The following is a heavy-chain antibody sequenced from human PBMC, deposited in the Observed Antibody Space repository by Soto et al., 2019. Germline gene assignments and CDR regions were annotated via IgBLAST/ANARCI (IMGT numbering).Heavy chain of an antibody. CDR1: GYTFNTFW. J-gene: IGHJ5*02. V-gene: IGHV5-10-1*01. CDR3: ARLYCTTSTCDSWFDP. Sequence: RGESLKISCTGFGYTFNTFWISWVRQMPGKGLEWMGRIDPRDSYVNYSPSFQGHVTISADKSISTAYLQWGSLKASDTAMYYCARLYCTTSTCDSWFDPWGQGTLVTVSS. D-gene: IGHD2-2*01. CDR2: IDPRDSYV.